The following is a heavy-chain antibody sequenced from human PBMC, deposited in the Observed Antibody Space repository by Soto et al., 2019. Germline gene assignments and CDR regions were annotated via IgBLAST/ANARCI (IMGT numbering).Heavy chain of an antibody. CDR1: GGSISSYY. V-gene: IGHV4-59*12. J-gene: IGHJ6*02. CDR2: VYHTGNA. CDR3: ASRPFYYYGLDV. Sequence: SETLSLTCTVSGGSISSYYWSWIRQPPGKALEWIGYVYHTGNAYPKPSLKTRVTISLDRSKNQFSLKMTSVTAADTALYYCASRPFYYYGLDVWGQGTTVTVSS.